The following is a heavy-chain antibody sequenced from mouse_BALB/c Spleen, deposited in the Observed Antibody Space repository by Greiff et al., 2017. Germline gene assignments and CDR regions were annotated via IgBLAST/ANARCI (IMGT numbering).Heavy chain of an antibody. Sequence: QVQLKESGPELVRPGVSVKISCKGSGYTFTDYAMHWVKQSHAKSLEWIGVISTYYGNTNYNQKFKGKATMTVDKSSSTAYMELARLTSEDSAIYYCARGGHYYAMDYWGQGTSVTVAS. V-gene: IGHV1-67*01. CDR2: ISTYYGNT. CDR1: GYTFTDYA. CDR3: ARGGHYYAMDY. J-gene: IGHJ4*01.